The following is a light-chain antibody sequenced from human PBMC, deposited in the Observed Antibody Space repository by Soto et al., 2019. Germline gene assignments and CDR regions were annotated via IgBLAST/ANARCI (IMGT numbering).Light chain of an antibody. CDR1: QSVSSSY. J-gene: IGKJ1*01. V-gene: IGKV3-20*01. CDR2: GTS. Sequence: EIVLTQSPGTLSLSPGERATLSCRASQSVSSSYLAWYQQKPGQAPRLLIYGTSTRATGIPDRFSGSGSGTDFTLSISRMEPEYFAVYYCQQYGSSLWTFGQGTKAEIK. CDR3: QQYGSSLWT.